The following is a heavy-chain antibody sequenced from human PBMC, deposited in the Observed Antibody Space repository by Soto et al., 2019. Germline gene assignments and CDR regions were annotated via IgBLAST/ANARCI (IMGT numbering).Heavy chain of an antibody. V-gene: IGHV1-2*04. CDR3: ARGGYGRYVQGTY. J-gene: IGHJ4*02. Sequence: ASVKVSCKASGYTFTGYYMHWVRQAPGQGLEWMGWINPNSGGTNYAQKFQGWVTMTRDTSISTAYMELSSLRSEDTAVYYCARGGYGRYVQGTYWGQGTLVTVSS. CDR1: GYTFTGYY. CDR2: INPNSGGT. D-gene: IGHD5-12*01.